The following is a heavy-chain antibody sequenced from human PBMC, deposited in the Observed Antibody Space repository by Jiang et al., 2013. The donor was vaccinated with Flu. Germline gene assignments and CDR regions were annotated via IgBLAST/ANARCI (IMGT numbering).Heavy chain of an antibody. D-gene: IGHD4-17*01. CDR3: ARHRYGDNFFRD. J-gene: IGHJ4*02. Sequence: EYGPGLVKPSETLSLSCTVSGDSISTYYWSWIRQPPGKGLEWIGYIYYSGTTNYNPSLKSRVTMSVDTSRRQFSLKLTSVTAADTAVYFCARHRYGDNFFRDWGQGTLVTVSS. CDR2: IYYSGTT. CDR1: GDSISTYY. V-gene: IGHV4-59*08.